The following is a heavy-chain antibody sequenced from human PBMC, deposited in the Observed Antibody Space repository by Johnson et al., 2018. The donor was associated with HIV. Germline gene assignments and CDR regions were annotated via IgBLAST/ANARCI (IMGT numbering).Heavy chain of an antibody. CDR3: ARISGWYSPAFDI. V-gene: IGHV3-9*01. J-gene: IGHJ3*02. D-gene: IGHD6-19*01. CDR1: GFTFDDYA. CDR2: RSWNSGSTM. Sequence: VESGGGLVQPGRSLRLSCAASGFTFDDYAMHWVRQAPGKGLAWVSGRSWNSGSTMSYADSVKARFTISRDNAKNSLYLQMNSLRAEDTAVYYCARISGWYSPAFDIWGQGTMVTVSS.